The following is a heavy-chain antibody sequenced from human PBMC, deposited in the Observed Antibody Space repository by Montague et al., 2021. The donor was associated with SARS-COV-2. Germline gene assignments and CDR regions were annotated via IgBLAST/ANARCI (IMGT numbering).Heavy chain of an antibody. CDR1: GFTFSSYE. D-gene: IGHD3-22*01. CDR3: ARVLVVTYYGMDV. V-gene: IGHV3-48*03. CDR2: ISSSGSTI. J-gene: IGHJ6*02. Sequence: SLRLSCAASGFTFSSYEMNWVCQAPGKGLEWVSYISSSGSTIYYADSVKGRFTISRDNAKNSLYLQMNSLRAEDTAVYYCARVLVVTYYGMDVWGQGTTVTVSS.